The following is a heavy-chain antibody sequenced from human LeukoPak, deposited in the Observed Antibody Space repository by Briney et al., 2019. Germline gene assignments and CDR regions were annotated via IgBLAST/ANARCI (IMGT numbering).Heavy chain of an antibody. CDR2: IYYSGST. CDR1: GGSISSSSYY. J-gene: IGHJ4*02. D-gene: IGHD6-13*01. CDR3: ARGPYSSSWSFDY. V-gene: IGHV4-39*07. Sequence: SETLSLTCTVSGGSISSSSYYWGWIRQPPGKGLEWIGSIYYSGSTNYNPSLKSRVTISVDTSKNQFSLKLSSVTAADTAVYYCARGPYSSSWSFDYWGQGTLITVSS.